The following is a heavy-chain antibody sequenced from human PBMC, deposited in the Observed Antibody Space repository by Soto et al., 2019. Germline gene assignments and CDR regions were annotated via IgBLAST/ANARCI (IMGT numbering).Heavy chain of an antibody. J-gene: IGHJ3*02. V-gene: IGHV3-15*01. CDR1: GFTFSNAW. D-gene: IGHD3-22*01. Sequence: GGSLRLSCAASGFTFSNAWMSWVRQAPGKGLEWVGRIKSKTDGGTTDYAAPVKGRFTISRGDSKNTLYLQMNSLKTEDTAVYYCTTDRLYYYDSSGSDAFDIWGQGTMVTVSS. CDR3: TTDRLYYYDSSGSDAFDI. CDR2: IKSKTDGGTT.